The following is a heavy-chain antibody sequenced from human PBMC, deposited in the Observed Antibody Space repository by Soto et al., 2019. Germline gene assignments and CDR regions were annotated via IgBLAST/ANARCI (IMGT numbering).Heavy chain of an antibody. J-gene: IGHJ1*01. Sequence: EVQLLESGGGLVQPGGSLRLSCAASGFTFSSYAMSWVRQAPGKGLEWVSAISGSGGSTYYADSVKGRFTISRDNSKNTLYLQMNSLRAEDTAVYYWAKDEGHSVTAEYFQHWGQGTLVTVSS. CDR2: ISGSGGST. CDR3: AKDEGHSVTAEYFQH. CDR1: GFTFSSYA. D-gene: IGHD4-4*01. V-gene: IGHV3-23*01.